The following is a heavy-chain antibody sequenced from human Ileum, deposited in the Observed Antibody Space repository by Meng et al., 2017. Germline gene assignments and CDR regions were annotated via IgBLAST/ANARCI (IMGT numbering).Heavy chain of an antibody. V-gene: IGHV4-61*02. CDR1: GDSFSSGRYY. D-gene: IGHD5-24*01. CDR2: IYTSGST. CDR3: VRGNYGYTDW. J-gene: IGHJ4*02. Sequence: SETLSLTCTVSGDSFSSGRYYWSWIRQPAGKGREWIGRIYTSGSTNYDPSSGSTYYNPSLRSRVTISVDMSNNQFSLKLNSVTAADTAVYYCVRGNYGYTDWWGQGTLVTVSS.